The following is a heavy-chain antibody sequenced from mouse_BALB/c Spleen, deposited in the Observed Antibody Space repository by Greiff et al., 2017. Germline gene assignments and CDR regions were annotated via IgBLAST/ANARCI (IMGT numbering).Heavy chain of an antibody. D-gene: IGHD4-1*01. J-gene: IGHJ4*01. V-gene: IGHV1-77*01. CDR2: IYPGSGST. CDR3: ARSGNWGYAMDY. CDR1: GYTFTDYV. Sequence: QVQLQQSGPELVKPGASVTMSCKASGYTFTDYVISWVKQRPGQGLEWIGEIYPGSGSTYYNEKFKGKATLTADKSSNTAYMQLSSLTSEDSAVYCGARSGNWGYAMDYWGQGTSVTVSS.